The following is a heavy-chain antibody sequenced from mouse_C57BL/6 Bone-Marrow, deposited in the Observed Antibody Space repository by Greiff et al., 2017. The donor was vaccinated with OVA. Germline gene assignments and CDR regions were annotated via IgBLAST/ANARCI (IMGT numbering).Heavy chain of an antibody. D-gene: IGHD2-1*01. CDR2: ISNGGGST. V-gene: IGHV5-12*01. CDR1: GFTFSDYY. Sequence: DVMLVESGGGLVQPGGSLKLSCAASGFTFSDYYMYWVRQTPEKRLEWVAYISNGGGSTYYPDTVTGRLTISRDTAKNTLYLQMSSLQSEDTAMYYCARAEELLPYYYAMDYWGQGTSVTVSS. J-gene: IGHJ4*01. CDR3: ARAEELLPYYYAMDY.